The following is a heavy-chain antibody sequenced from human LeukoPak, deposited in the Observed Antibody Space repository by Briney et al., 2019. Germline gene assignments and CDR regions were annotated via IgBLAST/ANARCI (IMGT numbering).Heavy chain of an antibody. D-gene: IGHD6-19*01. CDR3: AREGGSGWSQGHNDY. J-gene: IGHJ4*02. V-gene: IGHV4-34*01. Sequence: SETLSLTCAVYGGSFIGYYWSWIRQPPGKGLEWIGEINHSGSTNYNPSLKSRVTISVDTSKNQFSLKLSSVTAADTAVYYCAREGGSGWSQGHNDYWGQGTLVTVSS. CDR1: GGSFIGYY. CDR2: INHSGST.